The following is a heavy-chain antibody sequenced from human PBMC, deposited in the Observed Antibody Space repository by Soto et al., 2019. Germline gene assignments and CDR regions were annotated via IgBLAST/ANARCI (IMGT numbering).Heavy chain of an antibody. CDR2: ISYDGSNK. Sequence: GGSLRLSCAASGFTFSSYGMHWVRQAPGKGLEWVAVISYDGSNKYYADSVKGRFTISRDNSKNTLYLQMNSLRAEDTAVYYCAKLVVVVAATVGDYWGQGTLVTVSS. D-gene: IGHD2-15*01. CDR1: GFTFSSYG. V-gene: IGHV3-30*18. J-gene: IGHJ4*02. CDR3: AKLVVVVAATVGDY.